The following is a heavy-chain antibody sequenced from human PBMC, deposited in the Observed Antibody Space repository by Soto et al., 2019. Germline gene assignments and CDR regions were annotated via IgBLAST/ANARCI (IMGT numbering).Heavy chain of an antibody. V-gene: IGHV3-30*03. Sequence: VGSLRLCCASSGFTFSHYGIHWVRPAPGKGLEWLAVISYDGSNKHYADSVKGRFTVSRDNSKNTLYLQMNSLRAEDTAVYFCARYSGKYQGPIDYWGQGTLVTVSS. CDR2: ISYDGSNK. CDR1: GFTFSHYG. J-gene: IGHJ4*02. D-gene: IGHD1-26*01. CDR3: ARYSGKYQGPIDY.